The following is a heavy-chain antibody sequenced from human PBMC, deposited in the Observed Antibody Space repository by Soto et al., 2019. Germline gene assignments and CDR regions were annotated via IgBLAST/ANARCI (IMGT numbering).Heavy chain of an antibody. Sequence: HPGGSLRLSCSASGFDFSSHTMIWVRQSPGKGLEWVASIGNSGDISNYGDSVKGRFTISRDNYKNTLYLQMNSLRAEDTALYFCARRQVGATKGKSWFDSWGQGTLVTVSS. J-gene: IGHJ5*01. CDR1: GFDFSSHT. V-gene: IGHV3-23*01. CDR2: IGNSGDIS. CDR3: ARRQVGATKGKSWFDS. D-gene: IGHD1-26*01.